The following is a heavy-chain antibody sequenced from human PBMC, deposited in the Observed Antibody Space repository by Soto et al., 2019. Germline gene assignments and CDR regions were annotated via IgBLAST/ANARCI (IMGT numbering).Heavy chain of an antibody. CDR2: ISGNGGST. CDR1: GFFFSSYA. V-gene: IGHV3-23*01. D-gene: IGHD5-12*01. Sequence: EVQLLESGGGLVQPGGSLRLSCAASGFFFSSYAMSWVRQAPGKGLEWVSSISGNGGSTYYADSVKGRFTISRDNSKNTQYLQMDSLRAEDTAVYYCAKDRYINTFIWFDPWGQGTLVTVSS. J-gene: IGHJ5*02. CDR3: AKDRYINTFIWFDP.